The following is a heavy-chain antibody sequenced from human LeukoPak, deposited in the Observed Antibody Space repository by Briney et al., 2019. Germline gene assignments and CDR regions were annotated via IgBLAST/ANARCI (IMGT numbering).Heavy chain of an antibody. V-gene: IGHV3-74*01. CDR2: INDDGSGT. J-gene: IGHJ4*02. CDR3: ARRAGAYSHPYDY. Sequence: VGSLRLSCAASGFTFSNYWMHWVRQVPGKGLVWVSRINDDGSGTFYADSVKGRFTISRDNAKNTLYLQMDSLRADDTALYYCARRAGAYSHPYDYWGQGTLVTVSS. D-gene: IGHD4/OR15-4a*01. CDR1: GFTFSNYW.